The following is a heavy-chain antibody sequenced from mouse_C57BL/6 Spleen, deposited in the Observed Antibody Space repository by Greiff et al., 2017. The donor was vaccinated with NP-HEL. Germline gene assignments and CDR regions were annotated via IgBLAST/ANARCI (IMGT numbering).Heavy chain of an antibody. CDR3: ARSGDYWFAY. Sequence: EVQLQESVAELVRPGASVKLSCTASGFNIKKTYMHWVKQRPEQGLEWIGRIDPANGNTKYAPKFQGKATITADTSSNTAYLQLSSLTSEDTAIYYCARSGDYWFAYWGQGTLVTVSA. CDR2: IDPANGNT. J-gene: IGHJ3*01. V-gene: IGHV14-3*01. D-gene: IGHD2-4*01. CDR1: GFNIKKTY.